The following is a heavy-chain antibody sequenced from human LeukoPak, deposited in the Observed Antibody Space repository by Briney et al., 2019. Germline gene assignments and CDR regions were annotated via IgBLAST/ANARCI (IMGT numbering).Heavy chain of an antibody. CDR1: GYTFTSYD. J-gene: IGHJ4*02. CDR3: ARGPPNWGYDY. Sequence: ASVKVSCKASGYTFTSYDFNWVRQATGQRPEWMGWMSPNSGDTGYAQKFQDRVTMTRNTYISTAYMELCSLRSDDTAVYYCARGPPNWGYDYWGPGTLVTVSS. D-gene: IGHD7-27*01. V-gene: IGHV1-8*01. CDR2: MSPNSGDT.